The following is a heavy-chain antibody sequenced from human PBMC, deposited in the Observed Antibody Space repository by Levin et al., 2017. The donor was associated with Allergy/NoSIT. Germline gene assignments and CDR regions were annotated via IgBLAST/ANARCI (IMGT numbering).Heavy chain of an antibody. CDR3: ARPAHDYGDYKYYFEY. J-gene: IGHJ4*02. CDR2: ISHSGGT. CDR1: GASISSNDYY. D-gene: IGHD4-17*01. Sequence: SETLSLTCSVSGASISSNDYYWGWIRQPPGKGLEWIGSISHSGGTIYNPSLKSRVTISVDTSKNQFSLQLTSLTAADTALYYCARPAHDYGDYKYYFEYWGQGTLVTVSS. V-gene: IGHV4-39*01.